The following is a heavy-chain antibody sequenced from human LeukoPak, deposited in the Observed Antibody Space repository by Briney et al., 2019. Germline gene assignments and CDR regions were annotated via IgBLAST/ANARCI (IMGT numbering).Heavy chain of an antibody. CDR3: ARLPMIVVPIGDSWFDP. V-gene: IGHV1-18*01. Sequence: GASVKVSCKASGYTFTSYGISWVRQAPGQGLEWMGWISAYNGNTNYAQKLQGRVTMTTDTSTSTAYMELRSLRSDDTAVYYCARLPMIVVPIGDSWFDPWGQGTLVTVSS. CDR2: ISAYNGNT. J-gene: IGHJ5*02. CDR1: GYTFTSYG. D-gene: IGHD3-22*01.